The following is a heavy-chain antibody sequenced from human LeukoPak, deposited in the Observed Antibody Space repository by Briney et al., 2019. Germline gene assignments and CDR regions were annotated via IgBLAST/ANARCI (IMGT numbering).Heavy chain of an antibody. CDR3: AKDLAYYYDSSGYPQAFDI. CDR1: GFTFSSFA. Sequence: GGSLRLSCAASGFTFSSFAMSWVRQAPGKGLEWVSAISGSGGSTSSADSVKGRFTISRDNSKNTLYLQMNSLRAEDTALYYCAKDLAYYYDSSGYPQAFDIWGQGTMVTVSS. CDR2: ISGSGGST. V-gene: IGHV3-23*01. J-gene: IGHJ3*02. D-gene: IGHD3-22*01.